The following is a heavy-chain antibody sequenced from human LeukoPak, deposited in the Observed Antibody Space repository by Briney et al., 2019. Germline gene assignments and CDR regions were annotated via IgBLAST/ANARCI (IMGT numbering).Heavy chain of an antibody. Sequence: GGSLRLSCATSGFTFDDYGMAWVRQVPGKGLEWVSGISWHGGATCYADSVKGRFTISRDNAKNSLYLQMNSLRAEDTAVYYCARSSGFDYSGYYEYYFDYWGQGTLVTVSS. J-gene: IGHJ4*02. CDR1: GFTFDDYG. D-gene: IGHD3-22*01. CDR2: ISWHGGAT. V-gene: IGHV3-20*04. CDR3: ARSSGFDYSGYYEYYFDY.